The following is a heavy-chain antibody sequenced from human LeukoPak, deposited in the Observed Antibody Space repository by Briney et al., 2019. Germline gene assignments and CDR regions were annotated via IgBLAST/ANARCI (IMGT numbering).Heavy chain of an antibody. CDR3: AREGGPYRPLDY. CDR1: GGSISNTNW. J-gene: IGHJ4*02. V-gene: IGHV4-4*02. CDR2: VNLQGCT. Sequence: PSGTLSLTCGVSGGSISNTNWWTWFRQPPGKGLEWIGEVNLQGCTNYNPSLKSRVAISVDKSENHISLKLTSVTAADTAVYYCAREGGPYRPLDYSGQGTLVTVAS.